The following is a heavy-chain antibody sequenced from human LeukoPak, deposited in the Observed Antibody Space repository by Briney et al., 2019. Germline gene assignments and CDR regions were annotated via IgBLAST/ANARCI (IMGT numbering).Heavy chain of an antibody. CDR2: IIPIFGTA. J-gene: IGHJ4*02. CDR3: ARAGYCSSTSCYSPFDY. D-gene: IGHD2-2*02. CDR1: GGTFSSYA. V-gene: IGHV1-69*13. Sequence: SVKVSCKASGGTFSSYAISWARQAPGQGLEWMGGIIPIFGTANYAQKFQGRVTITADESTSTAYMELSSLRSEDTAVYYCARAGYCSSTSCYSPFDYWGQGTLVTVSS.